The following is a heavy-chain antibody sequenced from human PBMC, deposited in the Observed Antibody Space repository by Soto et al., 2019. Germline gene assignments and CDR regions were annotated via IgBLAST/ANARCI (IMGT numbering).Heavy chain of an antibody. V-gene: IGHV4-34*01. D-gene: IGHD6-13*01. J-gene: IGHJ4*02. Sequence: PSETLSLTCAVYGGSFSGYYWTWIRQPQGKGLEWIGEINHSGSTNYNPSLKSRVTISVDTSKNQFSLKLSSVTAADTAVYYCARGYSSSWYGYYFDYWGQGTLVTVSS. CDR3: ARGYSSSWYGYYFDY. CDR2: INHSGST. CDR1: GGSFSGYY.